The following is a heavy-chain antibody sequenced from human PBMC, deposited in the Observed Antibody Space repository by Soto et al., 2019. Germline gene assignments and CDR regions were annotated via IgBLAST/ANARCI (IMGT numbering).Heavy chain of an antibody. V-gene: IGHV4-59*01. D-gene: IGHD2-15*01. CDR1: SASFTVYH. Sequence: QVQLQESGPGLVKPSETLSLTCTVSSASFTVYHWSWIRRPPGKGLEWIGYIYYSGSTSYNPSLTSRVTLSADTSKNQFSLKLRSVTAADTAVYYCARDAGGPGDYWGQGVLVTVSS. CDR2: IYYSGST. CDR3: ARDAGGPGDY. J-gene: IGHJ4*02.